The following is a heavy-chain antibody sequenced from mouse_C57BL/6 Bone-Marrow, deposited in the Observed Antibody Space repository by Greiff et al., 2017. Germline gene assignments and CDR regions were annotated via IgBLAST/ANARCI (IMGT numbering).Heavy chain of an antibody. Sequence: DVQLQESGPELVKPGASVKMSCKASGYTFTDYNMHWVKQSHGKSLEWIGYINPNNGGTSYNQKFKGKDTLTVNKSSSTAYLELRSLTSEDSAVYYCAGDYYGSSDGFAYGGQGTLGTVSA. D-gene: IGHD1-1*01. V-gene: IGHV1-22*01. CDR3: AGDYYGSSDGFAY. J-gene: IGHJ3*01. CDR1: GYTFTDYN. CDR2: INPNNGGT.